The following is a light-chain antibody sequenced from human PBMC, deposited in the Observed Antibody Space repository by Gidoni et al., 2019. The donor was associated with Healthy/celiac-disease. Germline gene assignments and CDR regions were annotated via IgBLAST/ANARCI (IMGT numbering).Light chain of an antibody. CDR1: QSISSY. J-gene: IGKJ1*01. V-gene: IGKV1-39*01. CDR2: AAS. Sequence: DIQMTQSPSSPSASVGDRVTITCRASQSISSYLNWYQQKPGKAPKLLFYAASSLQSGVPSRFSGSESGTDFTLTISSLQPEDFATYYCQQSYSTLPWTFGQGTKVEIK. CDR3: QQSYSTLPWT.